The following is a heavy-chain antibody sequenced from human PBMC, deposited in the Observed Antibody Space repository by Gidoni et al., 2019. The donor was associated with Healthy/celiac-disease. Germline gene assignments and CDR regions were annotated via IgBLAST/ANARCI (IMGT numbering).Heavy chain of an antibody. D-gene: IGHD6-13*01. V-gene: IGHV1-18*01. Sequence: QVQLVQSGAEVKKPGASVKVSCKASGYTFTSYGISWVRQAPGQGLEWMGWISAYNGNTNYAQKLQGRVTMTTDTSTSTAYMELRSLRSDDTAVYYCARHHLGAGTVEGHGMDVWGQGTTVTVSS. J-gene: IGHJ6*02. CDR3: ARHHLGAGTVEGHGMDV. CDR1: GYTFTSYG. CDR2: ISAYNGNT.